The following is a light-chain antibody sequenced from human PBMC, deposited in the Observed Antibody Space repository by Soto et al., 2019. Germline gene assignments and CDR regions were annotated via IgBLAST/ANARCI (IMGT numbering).Light chain of an antibody. CDR2: DAS. V-gene: IGKV1-33*01. CDR3: QQYNSMLS. J-gene: IGKJ4*01. Sequence: DIQMTQSPSSLSASVGDRVTIACQSSHDVSRNLNWFQQKPGEAPKLLIYDASNLERGVPSRFGGSGSGTDFTLTISSLQPEDVATYYCQQYNSMLSFGGGTEVEMK. CDR1: HDVSRN.